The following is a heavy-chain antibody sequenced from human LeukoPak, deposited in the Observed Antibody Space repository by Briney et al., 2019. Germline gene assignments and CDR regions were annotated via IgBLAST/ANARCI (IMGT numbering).Heavy chain of an antibody. CDR3: APIFGDYSDFDS. Sequence: KPSETLSLTCAVYGVSFMNYYLSWVRQPPGKGLEWIGEITHHGSTNYNPSLKSRVTISVDTYKNQFSLKLSPGAVAETAVYYCAPIFGDYSDFDSWGQGTLVTVSS. J-gene: IGHJ4*02. V-gene: IGHV4-34*01. D-gene: IGHD4-17*01. CDR1: GVSFMNYY. CDR2: ITHHGST.